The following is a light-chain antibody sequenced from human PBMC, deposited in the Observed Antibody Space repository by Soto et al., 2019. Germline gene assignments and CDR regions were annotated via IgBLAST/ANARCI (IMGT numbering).Light chain of an antibody. V-gene: IGKV1-39*01. Sequence: DIQMTQSPSSLSASVGDRVTITCRASQAIDNYLNWYQHKPGKAPELLILAASIVQSGVPSRFSGGGFGTDFSLTISSLHPEDFASYYCQQSYRTPLTFCGGTKVEI. CDR2: AAS. CDR3: QQSYRTPLT. J-gene: IGKJ4*01. CDR1: QAIDNY.